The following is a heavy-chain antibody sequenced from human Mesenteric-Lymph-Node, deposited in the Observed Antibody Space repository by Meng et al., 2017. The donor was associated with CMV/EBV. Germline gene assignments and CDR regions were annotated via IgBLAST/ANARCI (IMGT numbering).Heavy chain of an antibody. V-gene: IGHV3-48*04. CDR2: ITSSSDTT. CDR1: GFAFSSYS. D-gene: IGHD5-18*01. CDR3: ARNLYSYDPPAGF. J-gene: IGHJ4*02. Sequence: GESLKISCAGSGFAFSSYSLSWVRQAPGKGLQWVAYITSSSDTTYYADSVKGRFTISRDNAENSLYLQMNSLRAEDTAIYYCARNLYSYDPPAGFWGQGTLVTVSS.